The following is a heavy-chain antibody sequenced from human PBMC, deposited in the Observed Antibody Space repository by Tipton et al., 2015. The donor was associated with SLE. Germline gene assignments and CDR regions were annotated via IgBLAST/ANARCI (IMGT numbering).Heavy chain of an antibody. D-gene: IGHD2-8*01. CDR1: GGSISSSPYY. Sequence: GLVKPSETLSVTCTVSGGSISSSPYYWGWIRQPPGRGLEWIGSIYYSDKIYYNPSLKSRVTISIDTSKNQFSLKVSSVTAADTAVYYCVRLRSKVLIDYWGQGNLVTVSS. CDR2: IYYSDKI. J-gene: IGHJ4*02. V-gene: IGHV4-39*07. CDR3: VRLRSKVLIDY.